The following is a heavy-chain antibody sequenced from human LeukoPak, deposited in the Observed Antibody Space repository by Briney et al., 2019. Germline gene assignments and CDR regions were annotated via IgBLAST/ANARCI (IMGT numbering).Heavy chain of an antibody. CDR3: ARDDTSAHFFDY. J-gene: IGHJ4*02. Sequence: PGGSLRLSCAASGFTFKIYSMNWVRQAPGKGLEWVSSISTSSSHMNYADSVKGRVTISRDNAKNSLYLQMNTLRAEDTAVYYCARDDTSAHFFDYWGQGALVTVSS. V-gene: IGHV3-21*01. D-gene: IGHD3-10*01. CDR2: ISTSSSHM. CDR1: GFTFKIYS.